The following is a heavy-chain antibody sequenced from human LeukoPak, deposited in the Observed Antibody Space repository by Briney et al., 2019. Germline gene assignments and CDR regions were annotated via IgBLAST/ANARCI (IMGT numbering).Heavy chain of an antibody. CDR3: ARARPNLLYGSSRPRGSDLDY. V-gene: IGHV4-34*01. Sequence: PSETLSLTCAVYGGSFSGYYWSWIRQPPGKGLEWIGEINHSGSTNYNPSLKSRVTISVDTSKNQFSLKLSSVTAADTAVYCCARARPNLLYGSSRPRGSDLDYWGQGTLVTVSS. CDR1: GGSFSGYY. J-gene: IGHJ4*02. CDR2: INHSGST. D-gene: IGHD6-6*01.